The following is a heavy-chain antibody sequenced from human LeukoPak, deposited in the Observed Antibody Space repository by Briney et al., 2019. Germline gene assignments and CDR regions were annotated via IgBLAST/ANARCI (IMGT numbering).Heavy chain of an antibody. D-gene: IGHD6-19*01. Sequence: GGSLRLSCAASGFTFSSYSMNWVRQAPGKGLEWVSSISSSSSYIYYADSVKGRFTISRDNAKNSLYLQMSSLRAEDTAVYYCARDLGIAVAGTVLGFDYWGQGTLVTVSS. J-gene: IGHJ4*02. CDR1: GFTFSSYS. CDR2: ISSSSSYI. V-gene: IGHV3-21*01. CDR3: ARDLGIAVAGTVLGFDY.